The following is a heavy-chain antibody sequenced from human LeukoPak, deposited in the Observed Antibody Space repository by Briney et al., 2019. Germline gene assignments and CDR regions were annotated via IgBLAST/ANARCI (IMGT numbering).Heavy chain of an antibody. V-gene: IGHV3-48*04. J-gene: IGHJ3*02. CDR1: GFTFSTYG. CDR3: ARDLGDYVGYDASDI. Sequence: PGGSLRLSCAASGFTFSTYGMHWVRQAPGKGLEWLSYISSSGSNKYYADSLKGRFTISRDNAKNSLYLQMNSLTAEDTADYYCARDLGDYVGYDASDIWGQGTRVTVSS. D-gene: IGHD4-17*01. CDR2: ISSSGSNK.